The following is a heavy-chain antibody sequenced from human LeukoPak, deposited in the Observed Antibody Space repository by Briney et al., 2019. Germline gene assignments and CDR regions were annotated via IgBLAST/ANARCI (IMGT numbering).Heavy chain of an antibody. CDR2: IYYSGST. D-gene: IGHD3-3*01. Sequence: SETLSLTCTVSGGSISSSSYYWGWIRQPPGTGLEWIGSIYYSGSTYYNPSLKSRVTISVDTSKNQFSLKLSSVTAADTAVYYCASSYDFWSGYYPHDAFDIWGQGTMVTVSS. J-gene: IGHJ3*02. V-gene: IGHV4-39*01. CDR1: GGSISSSSYY. CDR3: ASSYDFWSGYYPHDAFDI.